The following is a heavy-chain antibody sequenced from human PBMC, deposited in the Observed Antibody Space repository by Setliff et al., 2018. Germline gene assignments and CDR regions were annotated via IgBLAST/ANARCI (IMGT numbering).Heavy chain of an antibody. V-gene: IGHV3-7*01. J-gene: IGHJ6*04. Sequence: TGGSLRLSCAASGFTFSNSWMSWVRQAPGKGLEWVANIKQDGSEKYYVDSVKGRFTISRDNAKNSLYLQINSLRAEDTAVYYCARGVFPDVWGKGTTVTVSS. CDR1: GFTFSNSW. CDR2: IKQDGSEK. CDR3: ARGVFPDV. D-gene: IGHD2-21*01.